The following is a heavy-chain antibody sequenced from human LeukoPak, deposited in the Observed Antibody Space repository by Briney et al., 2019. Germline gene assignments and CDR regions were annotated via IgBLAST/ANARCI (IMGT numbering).Heavy chain of an antibody. Sequence: PGGSLRLSCTASGFTFSGYSMNWIRQAPGKGLEWVSSFGTRSTSIYHAGSVKGRFAISRDNAKNSLYLQMNSLRAEDTALYYCAREVSEGFGFWGQGTLVTVSS. CDR1: GFTFSGYS. CDR2: FGTRSTSI. J-gene: IGHJ4*02. V-gene: IGHV3-21*01. CDR3: AREVSEGFGF. D-gene: IGHD3-22*01.